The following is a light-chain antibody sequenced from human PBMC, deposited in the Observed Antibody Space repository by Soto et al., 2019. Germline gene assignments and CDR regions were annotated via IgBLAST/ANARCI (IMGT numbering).Light chain of an antibody. V-gene: IGLV2-23*01. CDR1: SSDIGSYNL. CDR2: EGS. CDR3: CSYAGRRTFYV. Sequence: QSVLTQPASVSGSPGPSITVSCSGTSSDIGSYNLVSWYQQHPGKAPKPMIYEGSKRPSGVSNRFSGSKSGNTASLTISGLQAEDAADYYCCSYAGRRTFYVFGTGTKLTVL. J-gene: IGLJ1*01.